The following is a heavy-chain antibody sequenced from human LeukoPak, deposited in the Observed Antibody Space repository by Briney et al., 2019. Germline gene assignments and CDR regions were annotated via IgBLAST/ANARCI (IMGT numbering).Heavy chain of an antibody. D-gene: IGHD3-3*01. J-gene: IGHJ4*02. CDR3: AKDDYDFWSGYSY. Sequence: GGSLRLSCAASGFTFSSYAMSWVRQAPGKGLEWVSAISGSGGRTYYADSVKGRFTISRDNSKNTLYLQMNSLRAEDTAVYYCAKDDYDFWSGYSYWGQGTLVTVSS. V-gene: IGHV3-23*01. CDR2: ISGSGGRT. CDR1: GFTFSSYA.